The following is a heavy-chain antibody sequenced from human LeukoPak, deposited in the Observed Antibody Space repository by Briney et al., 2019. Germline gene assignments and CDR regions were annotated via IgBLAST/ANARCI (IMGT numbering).Heavy chain of an antibody. V-gene: IGHV4-59*01. CDR1: GGSISRYY. J-gene: IGHJ4*02. CDR3: AGGSAGVGSINY. D-gene: IGHD1-26*01. CDR2: VYYSGST. Sequence: PSETLSLTCSVSGGSISRYYWSWTRQPPGKGLEWIGYVYYSGSTSYNPSLRGRVTISIDTSKNQFSLKLNSVTAADTAVYYCAGGSAGVGSINYWGQGSLVTVSS.